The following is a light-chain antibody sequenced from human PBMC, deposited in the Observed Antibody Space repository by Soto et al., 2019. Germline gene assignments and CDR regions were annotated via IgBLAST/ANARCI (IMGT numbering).Light chain of an antibody. CDR2: GAS. CDR1: QSVSNY. J-gene: IGKJ1*01. V-gene: IGKV3-15*01. Sequence: EIVMTQSPATLSVSPGERATLSCRASQSVSNYLAWYQHKPGQAPGLLIYGASTRATGIPARFSGGGSGTEFTLTISSLEPEDFAVYYCQQRFNWPPWTFGQGTKVDIK. CDR3: QQRFNWPPWT.